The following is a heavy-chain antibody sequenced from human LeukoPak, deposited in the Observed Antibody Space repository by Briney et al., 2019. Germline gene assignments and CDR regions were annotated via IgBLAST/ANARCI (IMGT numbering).Heavy chain of an antibody. Sequence: SETLSLTCTVSGSSINNNFWTWIRQPPGKGLEWIGYIYSSGSANYNPSLKSRVIISGDTSKNQISLRLTSVTAADTAMYFCARHRDYYDTWGHGTRVTVSS. J-gene: IGHJ4*01. CDR2: IYSSGSA. D-gene: IGHD3-22*01. CDR3: ARHRDYYDT. CDR1: GSSINNNF. V-gene: IGHV4-59*08.